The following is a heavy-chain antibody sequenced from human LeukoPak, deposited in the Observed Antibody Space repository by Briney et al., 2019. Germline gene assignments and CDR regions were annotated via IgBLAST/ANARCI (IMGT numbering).Heavy chain of an antibody. D-gene: IGHD2-21*02. CDR2: IWYDGSNK. CDR1: GFTFSSYG. Sequence: PGGSLRLSCAASGFTFSSYGMHWVRKAPGKGLEWVAVIWYDGSNKYYADSVKGRFTISRDNSKNTLYLQMNSLTAEDTAVYYCAKEEEAYCGGDCYSTAGYWGQGTLVTVSS. J-gene: IGHJ4*02. V-gene: IGHV3-33*06. CDR3: AKEEEAYCGGDCYSTAGY.